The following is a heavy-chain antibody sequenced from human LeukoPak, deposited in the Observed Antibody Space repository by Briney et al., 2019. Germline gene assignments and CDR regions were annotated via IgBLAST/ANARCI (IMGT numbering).Heavy chain of an antibody. CDR1: GYTFTGYY. CDR2: INPNSGGT. CDR3: ARDGCSSTGTRSGGSCFDLY. V-gene: IGHV1-2*02. D-gene: IGHD2-15*01. J-gene: IGHJ4*02. Sequence: ASVKVSCKASGYTFTGYYMHWVRQAPGQGLEWMGWINPNSGGTNYAQKFQGRVTMTRDTSISTAYMELSRLRSDDTAVYYCARDGCSSTGTRSGGSCFDLYWGQGTLVTVSS.